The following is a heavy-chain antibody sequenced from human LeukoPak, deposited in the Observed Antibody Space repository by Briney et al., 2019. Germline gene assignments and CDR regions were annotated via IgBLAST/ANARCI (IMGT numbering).Heavy chain of an antibody. CDR3: ARVRETMVRGVRAQTDAFDI. CDR1: GYTFTGYY. Sequence: ASVTVSCKASGYTFTGYYMHWVRQAPGQGLEWMGWINPNSGGTNYAQKFQGRVTMTRDTSISTAYMELSRLISDDTAVYYCARVRETMVRGVRAQTDAFDICGPGTIVTVSS. J-gene: IGHJ3*02. V-gene: IGHV1-2*02. D-gene: IGHD3-10*01. CDR2: INPNSGGT.